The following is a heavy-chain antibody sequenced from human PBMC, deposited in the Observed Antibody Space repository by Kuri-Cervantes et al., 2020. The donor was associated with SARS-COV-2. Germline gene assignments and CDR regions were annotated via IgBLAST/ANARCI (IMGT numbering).Heavy chain of an antibody. Sequence: GESLKISCAASGFTFSSYSMNWVRQAPGKGLEWVSSISSSSSYIYYADSVKGRFTISRDDAKNSMYLQMNSLRAEDTVVYYCAREGREGGGMDVWGQGTTVTVSS. CDR1: GFTFSSYS. J-gene: IGHJ6*02. D-gene: IGHD3-16*01. V-gene: IGHV3-21*01. CDR3: AREGREGGGMDV. CDR2: ISSSSSYI.